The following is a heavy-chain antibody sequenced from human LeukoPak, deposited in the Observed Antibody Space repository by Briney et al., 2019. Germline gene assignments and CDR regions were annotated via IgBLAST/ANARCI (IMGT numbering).Heavy chain of an antibody. Sequence: SETLSLTCTVSGGSISSSSYSWGWIRQPPGKGLEWIGSIYYSGSTYYNPSLKSRVTISVDTSKNQFSLKLSSVTAADTAVYYCARETTRFDYWGQGTLVTVSS. V-gene: IGHV4-39*07. D-gene: IGHD2-2*01. CDR3: ARETTRFDY. CDR1: GGSISSSSYS. J-gene: IGHJ4*02. CDR2: IYYSGST.